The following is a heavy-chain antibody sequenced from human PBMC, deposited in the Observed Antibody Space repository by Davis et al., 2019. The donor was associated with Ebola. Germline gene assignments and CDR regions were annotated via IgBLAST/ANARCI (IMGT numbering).Heavy chain of an antibody. V-gene: IGHV3-74*01. D-gene: IGHD4-17*01. CDR2: ISSDGSST. CDR3: ARGGTTVTTPLDY. J-gene: IGHJ4*02. CDR1: GFTFSDYY. Sequence: PGGSLRLSCAASGFTFSDYYLSWIRQAPGKGLVWVSRISSDGSSTSYADSVKGRFTISRDNAKNTLYLQMNSLRAEDTAVYYCARGGTTVTTPLDYWGQGTLVTVSS.